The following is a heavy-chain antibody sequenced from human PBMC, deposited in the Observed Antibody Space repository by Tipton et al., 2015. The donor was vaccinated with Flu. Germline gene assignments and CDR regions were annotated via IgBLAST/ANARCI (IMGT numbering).Heavy chain of an antibody. CDR1: GDSLVSRHF. CDR2: INHGGST. D-gene: IGHD5-12*01. Sequence: TLSLTCSVSGDSLVSRHFWGWIRLPPGKGLEWIGEINHGGSTNCNPSLKSRVTISADPSKNQFSLKVTSLTAADTAVYYCARGSGYANAYLDYWGRGTLVTVSS. CDR3: ARGSGYANAYLDY. J-gene: IGHJ4*02. V-gene: IGHV4-34*01.